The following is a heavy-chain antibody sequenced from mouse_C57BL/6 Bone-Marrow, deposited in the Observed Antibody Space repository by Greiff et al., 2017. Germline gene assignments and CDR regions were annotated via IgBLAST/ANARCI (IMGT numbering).Heavy chain of an antibody. D-gene: IGHD6-1*01. CDR3: ARDLFNYPDG. J-gene: IGHJ1*03. CDR2: ISDGGSYT. V-gene: IGHV5-4*01. CDR1: GFPFSSYA. Sequence: EVKLVESGGGLVKPGGSLKLSCAASGFPFSSYAMSWVRQTPEKRPEWVATISDGGSYTYYQENVKGRFTISRDNAKNNLYLQMSHLKSEDTAMXYCARDLFNYPDGWGTGTTVTVSS.